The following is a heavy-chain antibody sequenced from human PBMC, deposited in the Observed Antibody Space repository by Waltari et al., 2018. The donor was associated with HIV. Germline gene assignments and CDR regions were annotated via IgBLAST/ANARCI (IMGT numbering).Heavy chain of an antibody. CDR3: ARRRGSYCLDY. CDR2: IKQDGSEK. J-gene: IGHJ4*02. Sequence: EGQLVESGGGLVQPGGSLRLRCAASGFTFSVYWTSWARQAAGKRLEWVANIKQDGSEKYYVDSVKGRFTISRGNAKNSLYLQMNSLRAEDTAVYFCARRRGSYCLDYWGQGTLVTVSS. D-gene: IGHD1-26*01. V-gene: IGHV3-7*01. CDR1: GFTFSVYW.